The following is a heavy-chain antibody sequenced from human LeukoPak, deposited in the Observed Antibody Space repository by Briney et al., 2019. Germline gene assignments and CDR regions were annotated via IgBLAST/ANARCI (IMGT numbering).Heavy chain of an antibody. CDR2: IYYSGST. D-gene: IGHD4-23*01. CDR3: ARGYGGNSQGDY. CDR1: GGSMSSGDYY. Sequence: SQTLSLTCTVSGGSMSSGDYYWSWIRQPPGKGLEWIGYIYYSGSTYYNPSLKSRVTISVDTSKNQFSLKLSSVTAADTAVYYCARGYGGNSQGDYWGQGTLVTVSS. J-gene: IGHJ4*02. V-gene: IGHV4-30-4*01.